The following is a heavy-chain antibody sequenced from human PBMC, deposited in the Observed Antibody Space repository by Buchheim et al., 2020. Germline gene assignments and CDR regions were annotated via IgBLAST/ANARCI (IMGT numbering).Heavy chain of an antibody. V-gene: IGHV3-21*01. CDR3: ARDPAYYDILTGYHYYFDY. CDR2: ISSSSSYI. D-gene: IGHD3-9*01. J-gene: IGHJ4*02. Sequence: EVQLVESGGGLVKPGGSLRLSCAASGFTFSSYSMNWVRQAPGKGPEWVSSISSSSSYIYYADSVKGRFTISRDNAKNSLFLQMHSLRAEDTAVYYCARDPAYYDILTGYHYYFDYWGQGTL. CDR1: GFTFSSYS.